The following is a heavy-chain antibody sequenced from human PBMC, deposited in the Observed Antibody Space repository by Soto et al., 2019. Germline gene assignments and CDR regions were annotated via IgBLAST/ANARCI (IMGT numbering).Heavy chain of an antibody. CDR2: IYHSGST. V-gene: IGHV4-38-2*01. CDR1: GYSISSGYY. CDR3: ARGRWFYYGMDV. D-gene: IGHD3-10*01. J-gene: IGHJ6*02. Sequence: PSETLSLTCAVSGYSISSGYYWGWIRQPPGKGLEWIGSIYHSGSTYYNPSLKSRVTISVDTSKNQFSLKLSSVTAADTAVYYCARGRWFYYGMDVWGQGTTVTVSS.